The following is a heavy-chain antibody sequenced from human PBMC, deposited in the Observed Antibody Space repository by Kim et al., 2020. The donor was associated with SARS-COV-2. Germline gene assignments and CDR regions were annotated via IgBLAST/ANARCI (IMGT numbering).Heavy chain of an antibody. CDR3: AKGGSYCGTGSCYGPNWFDT. Sequence: GGSLRLSCAASGFSFSSYAMNWVRQAPGKGLEWVSSISGPGDSTYYTDSVRGRFTISRDNSKDTVFMEINSLRAEDTAIYYCAKGGSYCGTGSCYGPNWFDTWGQGILVTVSS. J-gene: IGHJ5*02. CDR2: ISGPGDST. V-gene: IGHV3-23*01. CDR1: GFSFSSYA. D-gene: IGHD2-2*01.